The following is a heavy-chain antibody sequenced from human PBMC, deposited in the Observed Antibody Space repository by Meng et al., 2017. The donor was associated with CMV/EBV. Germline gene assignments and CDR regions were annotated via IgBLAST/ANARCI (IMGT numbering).Heavy chain of an antibody. CDR2: ISGSGGST. CDR3: AKTYYDNSGYIDY. V-gene: IGHV3-23*01. J-gene: IGHJ4*02. D-gene: IGHD3-22*01. Sequence: GESLKISCAASGFSFSSYAMSWVRQAPGKGLEWVSAISGSGGSTYYADSVKGRFTISRDNSKNTLYLQMNSLRAEDTAVYYCAKTYYDNSGYIDYWGQGTLVTVSS. CDR1: GFSFSSYA.